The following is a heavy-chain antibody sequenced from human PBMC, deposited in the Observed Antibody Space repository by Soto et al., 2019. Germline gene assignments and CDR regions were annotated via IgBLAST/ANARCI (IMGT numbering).Heavy chain of an antibody. CDR3: TTDASRDSSARGWFDP. V-gene: IGHV3-21*01. CDR2: ISSNSAYI. CDR1: GFTFRSFT. Sequence: GGSLRLSCAASGFTFRSFTMNWVRQAPGKGLEWVSTISSNSAYIYYTDALRGRFTISRDNAKNSLHLQMNSPRAAATAVYYCTTDASRDSSARGWFDPWGPGTLVTVSS. D-gene: IGHD6-13*01. J-gene: IGHJ5*02.